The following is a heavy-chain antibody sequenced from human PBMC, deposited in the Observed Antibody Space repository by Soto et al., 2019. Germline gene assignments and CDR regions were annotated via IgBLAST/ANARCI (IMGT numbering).Heavy chain of an antibody. D-gene: IGHD3-10*01. CDR1: GFTFSNYW. J-gene: IGHJ3*02. CDR3: ARFRGEAFDI. CDR2: ISPDGTIP. Sequence: EVQLVGSGGGLVQPGGSLRLSCAVSGFTFSNYWMHWVRQGPGKGLVWVSTISPDGTIPDYTDSVKGRLAISRDNAKSTLFLQINSLRPEDTAVYYCARFRGEAFDIWGQGTMVTVSS. V-gene: IGHV3-74*01.